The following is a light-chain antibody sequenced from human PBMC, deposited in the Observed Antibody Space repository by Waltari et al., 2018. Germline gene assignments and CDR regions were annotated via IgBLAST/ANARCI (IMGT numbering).Light chain of an antibody. Sequence: DTVLTQSSVTLSLSPGERATPSCRSSQHVNTFLAWYQQKPGQAPRLPIYDTSNRATGIPARFSGSGSGTDFTLTISSLEPEDFAVYYCQQRNSWPLTFGGGTKVEIK. CDR3: QQRNSWPLT. J-gene: IGKJ4*01. V-gene: IGKV3-11*01. CDR1: QHVNTF. CDR2: DTS.